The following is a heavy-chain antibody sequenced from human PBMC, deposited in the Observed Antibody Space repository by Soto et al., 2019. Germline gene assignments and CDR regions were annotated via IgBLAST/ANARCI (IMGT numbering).Heavy chain of an antibody. CDR2: IYYSGNT. D-gene: IGHD3-3*01. CDR1: GGSISGSSYF. J-gene: IGHJ5*02. V-gene: IGHV4-39*01. CDR3: ALGDFDWFAP. Sequence: PSETLSLTCTVSGGSISGSSYFWGWIRQPPGKGLEWIGNIYYSGNTYYNPSLKIRVTISVDTSKNHFSLKLSSVTAADTAVYYCALGDFDWFAPWGQGTLVTVSS.